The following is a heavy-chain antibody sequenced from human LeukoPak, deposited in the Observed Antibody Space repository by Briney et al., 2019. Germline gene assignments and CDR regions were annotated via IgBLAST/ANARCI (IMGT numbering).Heavy chain of an antibody. CDR2: IYTDGAT. CDR1: GFTVSSNY. J-gene: IGHJ4*02. CDR3: ARGYCSGSSCYPGLY. V-gene: IGHV3-66*02. Sequence: GGSLRLSCAASGFTVSSNYMNWVRQAPGKGLEWVSVIYTDGATYYGDSVKGRFTISRDNSKNTLYLQMNSLRADDTAVYYCARGYCSGSSCYPGLYWGQGSLVTVSS. D-gene: IGHD2-15*01.